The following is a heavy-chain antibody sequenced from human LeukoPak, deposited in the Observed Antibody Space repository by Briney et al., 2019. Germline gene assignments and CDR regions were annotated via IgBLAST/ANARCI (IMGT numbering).Heavy chain of an antibody. CDR3: ARDPYDSGSYLY. CDR1: GFTVSRNC. D-gene: IGHD3-10*01. Sequence: GGSLRLSCAASGFTVSRNCMSWVRQAPGEGLEWVSTIYIGGNTYYADSVKGRFTIARDISKNTLYLQMNSLRAEDTAVYYCARDPYDSGSYLYWGQGTLVTVSS. V-gene: IGHV3-53*01. J-gene: IGHJ4*02. CDR2: IYIGGNT.